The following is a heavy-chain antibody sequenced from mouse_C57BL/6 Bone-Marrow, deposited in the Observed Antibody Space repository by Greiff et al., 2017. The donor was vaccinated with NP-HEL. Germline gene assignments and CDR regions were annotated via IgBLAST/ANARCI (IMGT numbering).Heavy chain of an antibody. J-gene: IGHJ4*01. CDR2: ISSGSSTI. D-gene: IGHD2-12*01. CDR3: ARRYRGLYYYAMDY. V-gene: IGHV5-17*01. CDR1: GFTFSDYG. Sequence: EVQGVESGGGLVKPGGSLKLSCAASGFTFSDYGMHWVRPAPEKGLEWVAYISSGSSTIYYADTVKGRFTISRDNAKNTLFLQMTSLRSEDTAMYYCARRYRGLYYYAMDYWGQGTSVTVSS.